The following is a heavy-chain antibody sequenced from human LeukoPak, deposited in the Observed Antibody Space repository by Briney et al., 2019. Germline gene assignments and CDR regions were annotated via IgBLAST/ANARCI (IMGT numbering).Heavy chain of an antibody. CDR1: GFTFNNYN. CDR2: ISSSSSYI. J-gene: IGHJ6*03. D-gene: IGHD3-16*01. CDR3: ARGIMTPYYMDV. Sequence: GGSLRLSCAASGFTFNNYNMNWVRQAPGKGLEWVSFISSSSSYIYYADSVKGRFTISRDNAKNSLYLQMNSLRAEDTAVYYCARGIMTPYYMDVWGKGTTVTVSS. V-gene: IGHV3-21*01.